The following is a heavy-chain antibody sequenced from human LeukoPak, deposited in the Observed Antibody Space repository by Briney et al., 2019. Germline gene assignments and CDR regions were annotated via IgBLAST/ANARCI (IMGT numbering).Heavy chain of an antibody. V-gene: IGHV3-23*01. J-gene: IGHJ5*02. CDR1: GFTFTSYA. Sequence: PGGSLRLSCAASGFTFTSYAMSWVRQAPGRGLEWVSTISGNTYSTFYADSVKGRFTISRDNSDNTLYLQLNSLRAEDTAVYYCAKGGLHYYDSDYSYDGSWGQGTLVTASS. CDR3: AKGGLHYYDSDYSYDGS. CDR2: ISGNTYST. D-gene: IGHD3-22*01.